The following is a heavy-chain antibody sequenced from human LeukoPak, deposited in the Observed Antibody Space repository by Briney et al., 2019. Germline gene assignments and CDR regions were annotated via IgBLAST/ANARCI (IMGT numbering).Heavy chain of an antibody. V-gene: IGHV3-23*01. CDR3: AKCFWSGYYTGYYFDY. CDR2: ISGSGGST. Sequence: GESLKISCAASGFTFSSYAMSWVRQAPGKGLEWVSAISGSGGSTYYADSVKGRFTISRDNSKNTLYLQMNSLRAEDTAVYYCAKCFWSGYYTGYYFDYWGQGTLVTVSS. CDR1: GFTFSSYA. J-gene: IGHJ4*02. D-gene: IGHD3-3*01.